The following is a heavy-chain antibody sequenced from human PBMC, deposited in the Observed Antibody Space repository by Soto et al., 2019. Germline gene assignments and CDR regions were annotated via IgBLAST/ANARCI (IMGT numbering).Heavy chain of an antibody. CDR1: GGGFSTYA. CDR3: ATGGTTVTRRFDY. J-gene: IGHJ4*02. V-gene: IGHV1-69*13. CDR2: ITPIFDTT. D-gene: IGHD4-17*01. Sequence: SVKVSCKASGGGFSTYAITWVRQAPGQGLEWMGGITPIFDTTNYAQKFQGRVTITADESTTTVHMELTSLTSEGTAVYYCATGGTTVTRRFDYWGQGTLVTVSS.